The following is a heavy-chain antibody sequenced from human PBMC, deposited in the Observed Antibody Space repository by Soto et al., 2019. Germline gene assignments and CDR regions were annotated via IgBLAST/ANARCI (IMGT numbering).Heavy chain of an antibody. CDR2: IYPGDSDT. Sequence: GESLKIPCKGSGYSFTSYWIGWVRQMPGKGLEWMGIIYPGDSDTRYSPSFQGQVTISADKSISTAYLQWSSLKASDTAVYYCARHRNYDILTGHPDYWGQGTLVTVSS. J-gene: IGHJ4*02. CDR1: GYSFTSYW. CDR3: ARHRNYDILTGHPDY. V-gene: IGHV5-51*01. D-gene: IGHD3-9*01.